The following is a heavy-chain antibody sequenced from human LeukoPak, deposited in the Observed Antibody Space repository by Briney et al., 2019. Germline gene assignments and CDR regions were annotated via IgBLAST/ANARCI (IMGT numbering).Heavy chain of an antibody. Sequence: GASVKVSCKASGYTFTSYDVHWVRQATGQGLEWMGWLNPNSGNTGYSQKFQGRVTMTRNTSITTAYMELSSLRSEDTAVYYCARVRRIAATGLDYWGQGTLVTVSS. CDR3: ARVRRIAATGLDY. CDR2: LNPNSGNT. D-gene: IGHD6-13*01. V-gene: IGHV1-8*01. J-gene: IGHJ4*02. CDR1: GYTFTSYD.